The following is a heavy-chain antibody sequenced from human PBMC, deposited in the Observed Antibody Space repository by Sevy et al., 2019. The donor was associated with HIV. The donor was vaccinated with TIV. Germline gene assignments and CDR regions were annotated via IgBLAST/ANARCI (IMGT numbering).Heavy chain of an antibody. D-gene: IGHD1-7*01. CDR3: ARVSYLELQGEDY. V-gene: IGHV3-20*01. CDR2: INWNGGST. Sequence: GGSLRLSCAASGFTFDDYGMSWVRQAPGKGLEWVSGINWNGGSTGYADSVKGRFTISRDNVKNSLYLQMNSLVAEDTALYHCARVSYLELQGEDYWGQGTLVTVSS. CDR1: GFTFDDYG. J-gene: IGHJ4*02.